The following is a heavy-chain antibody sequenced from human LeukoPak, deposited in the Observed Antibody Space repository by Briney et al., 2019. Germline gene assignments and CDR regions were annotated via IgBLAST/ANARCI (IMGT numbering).Heavy chain of an antibody. D-gene: IGHD6-19*01. CDR2: IYHSGTT. CDR3: ASLVSGWFDY. J-gene: IGHJ4*02. Sequence: SETLSLTCTVSGYSISSGYYWGWIRQPPGKGLEWIGSIYHSGTTYYNPSLKSRVTISVDTSKNQFSLKLSSVTATDTAVYYCASLVSGWFDYWGQGTLVTVSS. V-gene: IGHV4-38-2*02. CDR1: GYSISSGYY.